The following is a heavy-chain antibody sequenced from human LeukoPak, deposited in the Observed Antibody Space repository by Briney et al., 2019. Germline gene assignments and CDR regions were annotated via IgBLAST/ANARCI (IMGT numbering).Heavy chain of an antibody. CDR2: INPSGGNT. V-gene: IGHV1-46*01. CDR3: ARAGYYDATPFDY. D-gene: IGHD3-16*01. J-gene: IGHJ4*02. Sequence: ASVKVSCKASGYTFTSYYMHWVRQAPGQGVERMGIINPSGGNTKYAQKFQGRVTMTRDRATSTVYMELSSLRSEDTAVYYCARAGYYDATPFDYWGQGTLVTVSS. CDR1: GYTFTSYY.